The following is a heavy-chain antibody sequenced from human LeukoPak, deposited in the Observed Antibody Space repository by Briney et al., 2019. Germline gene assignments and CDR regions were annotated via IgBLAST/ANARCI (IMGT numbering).Heavy chain of an antibody. D-gene: IGHD6-13*01. CDR2: IYYSGST. J-gene: IGHJ3*02. CDR3: ARVREEQQLPRGPYDAFDI. V-gene: IGHV4-39*07. CDR1: GGSISNSSYY. Sequence: PSETLSLTCTVSGGSISNSSYYCDWIRQPPGKGLEWIGSIYYSGSTYYNPSIKSRVTISVDTSKNQFSLKLSSVTAADTAVYYCARVREEQQLPRGPYDAFDIWGQGTMVTVSS.